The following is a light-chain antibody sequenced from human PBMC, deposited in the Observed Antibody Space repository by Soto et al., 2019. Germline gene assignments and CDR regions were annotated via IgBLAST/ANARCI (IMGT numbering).Light chain of an antibody. CDR1: QSINSRY. J-gene: IGKJ3*01. CDR3: QQFGSSPGFT. CDR2: GAS. V-gene: IGKV3-20*01. Sequence: IVLTQSPGTLSLSPGERATLSCRASQSINSRYLAWYQQKPGQAPRLLIHGASSRATGIPDRFSGSGSGTDFTLTISRLEPEDFAVYYCQQFGSSPGFTFGPGTKVDIK.